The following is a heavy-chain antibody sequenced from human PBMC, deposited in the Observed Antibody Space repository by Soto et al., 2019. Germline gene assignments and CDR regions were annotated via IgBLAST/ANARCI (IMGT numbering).Heavy chain of an antibody. CDR2: FDPEDGET. CDR3: ASSLRKTVVRRVYFDY. CDR1: GYTLTELS. Sequence: ASVKVSCKVSGYTLTELSMHWVRQAPGKGLEWMVGFDPEDGETIYAQKFQGRITMTEDTSTDTAYMELSSLRSEDTAVYYCASSLRKTVVRRVYFDYWAQGTLVTVSS. J-gene: IGHJ4*02. D-gene: IGHD3-10*01. V-gene: IGHV1-24*01.